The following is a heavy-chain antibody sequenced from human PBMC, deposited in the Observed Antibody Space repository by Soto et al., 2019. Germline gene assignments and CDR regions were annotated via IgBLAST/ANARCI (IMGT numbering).Heavy chain of an antibody. J-gene: IGHJ5*02. Sequence: PGESLKVSCRTSGYRFTSYWIAWVRQMPGKGLEWMGIIFPSDSDTRYSPSFQGQVTISADRSTSTVFLQWASLKASDTAVYFCARKDKSGYFNWFDPWGQGTLVTVSS. D-gene: IGHD3-22*01. V-gene: IGHV5-51*03. CDR1: GYRFTSYW. CDR2: IFPSDSDT. CDR3: ARKDKSGYFNWFDP.